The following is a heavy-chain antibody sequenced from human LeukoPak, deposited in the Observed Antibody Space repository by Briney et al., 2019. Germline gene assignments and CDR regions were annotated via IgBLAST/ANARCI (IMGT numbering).Heavy chain of an antibody. V-gene: IGHV3-48*01. CDR1: GFTFSSYS. CDR3: ARDSGRYGYYMDV. Sequence: GALILSCAASGFTFSSYSMNWVRQAPGKGLEWVSYISSSSSTIYYADSVKGRFTISRDNAKNSLYLQMNSLRVEDTAVYYCARDSGRYGYYMDVWGKGTTVTVSS. J-gene: IGHJ6*04. CDR2: ISSSSSTI. D-gene: IGHD1-26*01.